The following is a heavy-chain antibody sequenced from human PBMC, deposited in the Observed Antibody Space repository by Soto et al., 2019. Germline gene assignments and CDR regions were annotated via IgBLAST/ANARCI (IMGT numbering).Heavy chain of an antibody. CDR3: AKDGTTTGIHYYAMDV. CDR2: ISGAGAST. CDR1: GFAFSTYA. D-gene: IGHD1-1*01. Sequence: EVQLLESGGGLVQPGGSLRLSCAASGFAFSTYAMSWVRQAPGKGLEWVSAISGAGASTYYADSVKGRFTISRDNSKNTLFLQMNSLRAEDTALYFCAKDGTTTGIHYYAMDVWGQGTTVTVSS. V-gene: IGHV3-23*01. J-gene: IGHJ6*02.